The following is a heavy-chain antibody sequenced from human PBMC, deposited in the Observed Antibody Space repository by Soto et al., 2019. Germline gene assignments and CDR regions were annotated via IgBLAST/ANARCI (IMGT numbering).Heavy chain of an antibody. D-gene: IGHD3-22*01. CDR1: GFTFTSSA. V-gene: IGHV1-58*02. CDR3: AAWSGYYDSSSYFDY. CDR2: IVVGSGNT. Sequence: ASVKVSCKASGFTFTSSAMQWVRQARGQRLEWIGWIVVGSGNTNYAQKFQERVTITRDMSTSTAYMELSSLRSEDTAVYYCAAWSGYYDSSSYFDYWGQGTLVTVSS. J-gene: IGHJ4*02.